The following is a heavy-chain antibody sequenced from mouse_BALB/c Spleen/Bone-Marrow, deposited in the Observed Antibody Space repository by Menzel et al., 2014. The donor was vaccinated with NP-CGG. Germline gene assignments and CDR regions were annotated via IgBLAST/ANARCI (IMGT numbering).Heavy chain of an antibody. CDR1: GYAFTNYL. V-gene: IGHV1-54*01. J-gene: IGHJ1*01. CDR3: ARQQVRCLDV. CDR2: INPGSGGT. Sequence: QVQLQQSGAELVRPGTSVKVSCKASGYAFTNYLIEWIKQRPGQGLEWIGGINPGSGGTNYNEKFKGKATLTADKSSFTAYIQLSSLTSDGSAVYFCARQQVRCLDVWGAGTTVTVSS. D-gene: IGHD2-14*01.